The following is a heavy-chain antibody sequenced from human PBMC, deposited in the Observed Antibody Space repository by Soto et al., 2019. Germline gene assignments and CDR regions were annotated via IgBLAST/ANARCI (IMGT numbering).Heavy chain of an antibody. CDR1: GGSVSSGSYY. CDR3: ARTPHYYDSSGYPDY. D-gene: IGHD3-22*01. V-gene: IGHV4-61*01. CDR2: IYYSGST. Sequence: SETLSLTCTVSGGSVSSGSYYWSWIRQPPGKGLEWIGYIYYSGSTNYNPSLKSRVTISVDTSKNQFSLKPSSVTAADTAVYYCARTPHYYDSSGYPDYWGQGTLVTVSS. J-gene: IGHJ4*02.